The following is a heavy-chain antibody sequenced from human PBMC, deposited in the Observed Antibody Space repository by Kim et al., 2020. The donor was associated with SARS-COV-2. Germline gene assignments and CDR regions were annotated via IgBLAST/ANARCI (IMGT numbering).Heavy chain of an antibody. D-gene: IGHD3-10*01. CDR1: GFTFSSYS. V-gene: IGHV3-21*01. J-gene: IGHJ4*02. CDR2: ISSSSSYI. Sequence: GGSLRLSCAASGFTFSSYSMNWVRQAPGKGLEWVSSISSSSSYIYYADSVKGRFTISRDNAKNSLYLQMNSLRAEDTAVYYCARGDQGRFGELSTSDYWGQEPWVPV. CDR3: ARGDQGRFGELSTSDY.